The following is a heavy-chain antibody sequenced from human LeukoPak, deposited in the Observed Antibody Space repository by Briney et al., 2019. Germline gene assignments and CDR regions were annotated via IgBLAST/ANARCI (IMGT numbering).Heavy chain of an antibody. J-gene: IGHJ4*02. V-gene: IGHV4-59*01. D-gene: IGHD3-10*01. CDR3: ARGRLWFGDLLTGY. CDR1: GGSISSYY. Sequence: PSETLSLTCTVSGGSISSYYXXXXXXXXXXXXXXXXXIYYSGSTNYNPSLKSRVTISVDTSKDQFSLKLSSVTAADTAVYYCARGRLWFGDLLTGYWGQGTLVTVSS. CDR2: IYYSGST.